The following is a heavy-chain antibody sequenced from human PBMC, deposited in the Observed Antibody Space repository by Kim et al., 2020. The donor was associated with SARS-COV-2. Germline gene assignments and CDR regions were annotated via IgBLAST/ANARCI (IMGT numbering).Heavy chain of an antibody. Sequence: ASVKVSCKASGYTFTSYGISWVRQAPGQGLEWMGWISAYNGNTNYAQKLQGRVTMTTDTSTSTAYMELRSLRSDDTAVYYCARVEVTMVRGVYKGAQYFQQWGQGTLVTVSS. CDR2: ISAYNGNT. V-gene: IGHV1-18*01. CDR3: ARVEVTMVRGVYKGAQYFQQ. J-gene: IGHJ1*01. D-gene: IGHD3-10*01. CDR1: GYTFTSYG.